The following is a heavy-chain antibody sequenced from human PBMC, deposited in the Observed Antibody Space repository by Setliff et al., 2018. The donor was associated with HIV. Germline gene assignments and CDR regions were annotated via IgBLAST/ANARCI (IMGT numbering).Heavy chain of an antibody. Sequence: SETLSLTCIVSGGSIGSDSYYWGWIRQPPGKGLEWIGGLFYSGNTQYNPSLRSRVTISVDTSKTEFSLKLSSVKGRFTIFRDRRKNTLYLQMNNVRVDDTAIYYCARGDFDLWGRGTLVTVSS. J-gene: IGHJ2*01. V-gene: IGHV4-39*01. D-gene: IGHD3-22*01. CDR1: GGSIGSDSYY. CDR3: RKNTLYLQMNNVRVDDTAIYYCARGDFDL. CDR2: LFYSGNT.